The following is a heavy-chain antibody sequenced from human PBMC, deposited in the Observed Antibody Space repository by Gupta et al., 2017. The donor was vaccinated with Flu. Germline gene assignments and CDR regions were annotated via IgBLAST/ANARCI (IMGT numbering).Heavy chain of an antibody. CDR1: GFTFTSSA. CDR2: IVVGSGNT. V-gene: IGHV1-58*02. CDR3: AAGQYDDCWSGYTTYYYYGMDV. Sequence: QMQLVQSGPEVKKPGTSVKVSCKASGFTFTSSAMQWVRQARGQRLEWIGWIVVGSGNTNYAQKFQERVTITRDMSTSTAYMELSSLRSEDTAVYYCAAGQYDDCWSGYTTYYYYGMDVWGQGTTVTVA. D-gene: IGHD3-3*01. J-gene: IGHJ6*02.